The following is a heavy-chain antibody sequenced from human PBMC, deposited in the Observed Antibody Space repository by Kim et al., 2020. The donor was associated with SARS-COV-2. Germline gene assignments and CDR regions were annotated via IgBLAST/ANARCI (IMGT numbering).Heavy chain of an antibody. CDR1: GFTFSSYA. Sequence: GGSLRLSCAASGFTFSSYAMHWVRQAPGKGLEWVAVIWYDGSNKHYADSVKGRFTISRDNSKNTLYLQMNSLRAEDTAVYYCAFLAEGVITSWASPKYYFDYWGQGTLVTVSS. CDR2: IWYDGSNK. V-gene: IGHV3-33*01. D-gene: IGHD3-22*01. J-gene: IGHJ4*02. CDR3: AFLAEGVITSWASPKYYFDY.